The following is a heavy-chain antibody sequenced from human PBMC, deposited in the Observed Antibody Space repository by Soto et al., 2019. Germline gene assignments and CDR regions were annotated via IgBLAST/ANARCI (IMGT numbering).Heavy chain of an antibody. J-gene: IGHJ6*02. CDR2: IVPSLDTT. Sequence: QVHLVQSGTEVKKPGSSVKVSCKASGGTFSSSGFSWVRQAPGQGLEWMGMIVPSLDTTNYAQKFQARVTITADEVTRTAYMELRSLSSEDTAVYYCARWPQPRYTADPYAVDVWGQGTRVIVSS. V-gene: IGHV1-69*11. CDR1: GGTFSSSG. D-gene: IGHD3-16*02. CDR3: ARWPQPRYTADPYAVDV.